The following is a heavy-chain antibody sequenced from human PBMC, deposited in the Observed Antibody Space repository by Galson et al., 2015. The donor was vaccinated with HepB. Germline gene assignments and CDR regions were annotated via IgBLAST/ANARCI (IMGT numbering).Heavy chain of an antibody. D-gene: IGHD1-26*01. Sequence: SVKVSCKASGGTFSSYAISWVRQAPGQGLEWMGRIIPILGITNYAQKFQGRVTITADKSTSTAYMELSSLRSEDTAVYYCASSAEEWELPRGLAYWGQGTLVTVSS. CDR3: ASSAEEWELPRGLAY. J-gene: IGHJ4*02. CDR2: IIPILGIT. V-gene: IGHV1-69*04. CDR1: GGTFSSYA.